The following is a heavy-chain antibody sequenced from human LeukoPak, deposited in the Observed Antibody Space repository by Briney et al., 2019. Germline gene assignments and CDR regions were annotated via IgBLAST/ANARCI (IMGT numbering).Heavy chain of an antibody. CDR1: GGSISSSTYY. D-gene: IGHD5-12*01. Sequence: SETLSLTCTVSGGSISSSTYYWGWIRQPPGKGLEWIGSIYYSGSTYYNPSLKSRVTISVDTSKNQFSLKLSSVTAADTAVYYCARGLVATIKGAPFAYWGQGTLVTVSS. V-gene: IGHV4-39*07. CDR3: ARGLVATIKGAPFAY. CDR2: IYYSGST. J-gene: IGHJ4*02.